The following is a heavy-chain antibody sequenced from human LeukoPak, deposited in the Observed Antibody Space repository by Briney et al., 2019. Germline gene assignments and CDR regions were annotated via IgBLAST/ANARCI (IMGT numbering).Heavy chain of an antibody. J-gene: IGHJ5*02. V-gene: IGHV4-39*07. D-gene: IGHD3-22*01. CDR2: IYYSGST. CDR3: ARALTITMMVDWFDP. CDR1: GGSISSSSYY. Sequence: SETLSLTCTVSGGSISSSSYYWGWIRQPPGKGLEWIGSIYYSGSTYYNPSLKSRVTISVDTSKNQFSLKLSSVTAADTAVYYCARALTITMMVDWFDPWGQGTLVTVSS.